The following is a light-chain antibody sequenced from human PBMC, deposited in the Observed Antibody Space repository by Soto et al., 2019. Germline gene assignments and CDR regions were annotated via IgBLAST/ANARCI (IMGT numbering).Light chain of an antibody. V-gene: IGKV1-39*01. CDR1: QNIGVY. CDR2: AAS. Sequence: DIQMTQSPSSLSASVGDRVTITCRASQNIGVYLNWYQKKPGRAPKLLIHAASTLQSGVPSTFSGSGSGTDFALTISSLQPEDFATYYCHQTAANPWTFAQGTKVE. CDR3: HQTAANPWT. J-gene: IGKJ1*01.